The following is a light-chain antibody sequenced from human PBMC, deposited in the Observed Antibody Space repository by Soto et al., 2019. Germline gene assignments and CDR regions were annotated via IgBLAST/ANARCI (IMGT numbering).Light chain of an antibody. CDR3: QERNRWPRGT. V-gene: IGKV3-11*01. Sequence: EIVFAYSSATLSFGPVERATLSCRASQSVSVNFAWYQHKPGQAPRPLIYSASDRAPGIPARFSGSGSGTDFTLTISSLEPEDFAVYYCQERNRWPRGTFGAGTKVDI. CDR1: QSVSVN. CDR2: SAS. J-gene: IGKJ4*01.